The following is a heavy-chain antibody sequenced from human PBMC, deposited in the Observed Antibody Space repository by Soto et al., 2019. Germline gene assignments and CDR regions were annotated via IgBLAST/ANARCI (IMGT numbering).Heavy chain of an antibody. CDR1: GGSISSGGYY. CDR3: ARWITMIVVGFDP. Sequence: QVQLQESGPGLVKPSQTLSLTCTVSGGSISSGGYYWSWIRQHPGKGLEWIGYIYYSGSTYYNPSLKSRFTISVDTSKNQFSLKLSSVTAADTAVYYCARWITMIVVGFDPWGQGTLVTVSS. V-gene: IGHV4-31*03. D-gene: IGHD3-22*01. J-gene: IGHJ5*02. CDR2: IYYSGST.